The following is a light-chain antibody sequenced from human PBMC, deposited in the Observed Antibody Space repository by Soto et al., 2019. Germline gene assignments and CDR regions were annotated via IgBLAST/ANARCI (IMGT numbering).Light chain of an antibody. CDR2: LNSDGSH. V-gene: IGLV4-69*01. Sequence: QSVLTQSPSASASLGASVKLTCTLSSGHSSYAIAWHQQQPEKGPRFLMKLNSDGSHNKGDGIPDRFSGSSSGAERHLTISSRQSEDEADYYCQTWGTGILVFGGGTKLTVL. CDR3: QTWGTGILV. J-gene: IGLJ2*01. CDR1: SGHSSYA.